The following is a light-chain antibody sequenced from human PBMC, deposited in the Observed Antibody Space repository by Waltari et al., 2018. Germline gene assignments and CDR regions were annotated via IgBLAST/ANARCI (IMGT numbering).Light chain of an antibody. CDR1: SNDIGDSNF. J-gene: IGLJ3*02. V-gene: IGLV2-14*03. CDR2: DAN. Sequence: QSALTQPASVSGSPGQSITISCTGTSNDIGDSNFVSWYQQHPGKAPKLLIYDANKRPSGVSTRFSASKSGNTASLTISGLQTEEEADYYCSSYANINTWVFGGGTRLTVL. CDR3: SSYANINTWV.